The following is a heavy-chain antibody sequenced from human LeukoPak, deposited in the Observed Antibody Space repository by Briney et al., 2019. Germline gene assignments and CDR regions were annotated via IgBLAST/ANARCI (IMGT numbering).Heavy chain of an antibody. CDR2: INHSGST. CDR3: ARVQGYCSGGSCWRGYYYFDY. Sequence: KASETLSLTCAVYGGSFSGYYWSWIRQPPGKGLEWIGEINHSGSTNYNPSLKSRVTISVDTSKNQFSLKLSSVTAADTAVYCCARVQGYCSGGSCWRGYYYFDYWGQGTLVTVSS. J-gene: IGHJ4*02. CDR1: GGSFSGYY. V-gene: IGHV4-34*01. D-gene: IGHD2-15*01.